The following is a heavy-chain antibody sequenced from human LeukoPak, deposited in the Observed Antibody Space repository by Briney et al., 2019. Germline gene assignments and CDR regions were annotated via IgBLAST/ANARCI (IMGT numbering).Heavy chain of an antibody. D-gene: IGHD6-25*01. Sequence: ASVKVSCKASGYTFTTYDINWVRQATGQGLEWMGWMSPNSGNTGYAQKFQGRVTMTRDTSINTAYVELSSLTSEDTAVYFCARGVTAGVDFWGQGTLVTVSS. CDR1: GYTFTTYD. CDR2: MSPNSGNT. CDR3: ARGVTAGVDF. J-gene: IGHJ4*02. V-gene: IGHV1-8*01.